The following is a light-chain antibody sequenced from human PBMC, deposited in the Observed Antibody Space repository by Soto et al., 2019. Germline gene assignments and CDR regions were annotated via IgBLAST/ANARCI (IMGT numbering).Light chain of an antibody. J-gene: IGKJ1*01. CDR3: QQSYKTPWT. Sequence: DIQMTQSPSSLSASIGDRVTITCRASQSISNYLNWYQLKPGKAPKLLIYAASTLQSGVPSRFSGSGSGTTFTLTISSLQPEDFATYCCQQSYKTPWTFGQGTKVEIK. CDR2: AAS. CDR1: QSISNY. V-gene: IGKV1-39*01.